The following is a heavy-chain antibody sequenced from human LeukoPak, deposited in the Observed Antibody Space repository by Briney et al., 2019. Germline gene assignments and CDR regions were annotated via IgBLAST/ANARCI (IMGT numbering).Heavy chain of an antibody. CDR2: FSYSGST. D-gene: IGHD3-10*01. Sequence: PSETLSLTCAVSGSSIRSSTYYWGWIRQSPGKGLEWIGSFSYSGSTNYNPSLKSRITISIDTSNNHFSLKLSSVTAADTAVYYCARHYYYGSGKYVPFDYWGQGTLVTVSS. CDR3: ARHYYYGSGKYVPFDY. CDR1: GSSIRSSTYY. J-gene: IGHJ4*02. V-gene: IGHV4-39*01.